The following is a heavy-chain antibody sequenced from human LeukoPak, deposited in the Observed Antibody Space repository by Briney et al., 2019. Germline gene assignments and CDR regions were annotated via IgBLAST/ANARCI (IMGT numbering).Heavy chain of an antibody. V-gene: IGHV3-21*01. J-gene: IGHJ4*02. Sequence: PGGSLRLSCAASGFTFSSYSMNWVRQAPGKGLEWVSSISSSSSYIYYADSVKGRFTISRDNAKNSLYLQMNSLRAEDTAVYYCARAHGSGISRGGGLDYWGQGTLVTVSS. CDR3: ARAHGSGISRGGGLDY. CDR1: GFTFSSYS. CDR2: ISSSSSYI. D-gene: IGHD3-10*01.